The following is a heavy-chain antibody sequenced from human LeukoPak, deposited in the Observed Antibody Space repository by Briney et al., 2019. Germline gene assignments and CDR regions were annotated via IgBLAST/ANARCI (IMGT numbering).Heavy chain of an antibody. V-gene: IGHV3-30-3*01. D-gene: IGHD1-14*01. CDR3: ARDRSRYLDAFDI. CDR2: ISYDGSNK. Sequence: GRSLRLSCAASGFTFSSYAMHWVRQAPGKGLEWVAVISYDGSNKYYADSVKGRFTISRDNSKNTLYLQMNSLRAEDTAVYYCARDRSRYLDAFDIWGQGTMVTVSS. J-gene: IGHJ3*02. CDR1: GFTFSSYA.